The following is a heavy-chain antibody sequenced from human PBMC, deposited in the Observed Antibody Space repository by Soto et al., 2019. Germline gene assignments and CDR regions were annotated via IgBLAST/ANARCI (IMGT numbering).Heavy chain of an antibody. J-gene: IGHJ4*02. V-gene: IGHV5-51*01. Sequence: PGESLKISCKGSGYSFTSYWIAWVRQMPGKGLEWMGIIYPGDSDTRYSPSFQGQVTISADKSIKTTYLQWSSLKASDTAIYFCASSVLVTSTMNYFDLWGQGTLVTVSS. CDR3: ASSVLVTSTMNYFDL. D-gene: IGHD2-8*02. CDR1: GYSFTSYW. CDR2: IYPGDSDT.